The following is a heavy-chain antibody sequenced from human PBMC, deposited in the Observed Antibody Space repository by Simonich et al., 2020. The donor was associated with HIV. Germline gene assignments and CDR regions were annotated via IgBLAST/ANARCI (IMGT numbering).Heavy chain of an antibody. CDR2: SYWDDDK. Sequence: QITLKESGPTLVKPTQTLTLTCTFSGFSLSTSGVGVGWIRQPPGKALEWLALSYWDDDKRYSTALKSRLTITKDTSKNQLVLTMTNMDPVDTATYYCSHLYDSSGYYYVFFQHWGQGTLVTVSS. D-gene: IGHD3-22*01. CDR3: SHLYDSSGYYYVFFQH. J-gene: IGHJ1*01. CDR1: GFSLSTSGVG. V-gene: IGHV2-5*02.